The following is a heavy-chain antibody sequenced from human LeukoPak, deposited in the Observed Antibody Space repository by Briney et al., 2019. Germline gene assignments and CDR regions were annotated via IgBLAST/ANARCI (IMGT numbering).Heavy chain of an antibody. Sequence: GGSLRLSCAASGFTFSSYGMHWVRQAPGKGLEWVAFIRYDGSNKYYADSVKGRFTISRDNSKNTLYLQMNSLRAEDTAVYYCAKEGGDIVVVPAAPLDYWGQGTLVTVSS. CDR3: AKEGGDIVVVPAAPLDY. D-gene: IGHD2-2*01. V-gene: IGHV3-30*02. CDR2: IRYDGSNK. J-gene: IGHJ4*02. CDR1: GFTFSSYG.